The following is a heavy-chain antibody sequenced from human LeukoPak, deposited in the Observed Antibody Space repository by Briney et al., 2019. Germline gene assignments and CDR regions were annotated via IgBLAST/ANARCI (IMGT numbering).Heavy chain of an antibody. CDR2: ISYDGSNK. V-gene: IGHV3-30*01. Sequence: PGGSLRLSCAASGFTFSSYAMHWVRQAPGKGLEWVAVISYDGSNKYYADSVKGRFTISRDNSKKTLYLQMNSLRAEDTAVYYCARDGRITIFGVDYYMDVWGKGTTVTVSS. CDR3: ARDGRITIFGVDYYMDV. D-gene: IGHD3-3*01. CDR1: GFTFSSYA. J-gene: IGHJ6*03.